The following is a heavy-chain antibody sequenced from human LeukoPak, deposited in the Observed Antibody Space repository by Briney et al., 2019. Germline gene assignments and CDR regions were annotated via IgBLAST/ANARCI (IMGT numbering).Heavy chain of an antibody. CDR3: ARSHSSSWYPGFDY. D-gene: IGHD6-13*01. CDR1: GYTFTGYY. CDR2: INPNSGGT. V-gene: IGHV1-2*06. J-gene: IGHJ4*02. Sequence: GASVKVSCQASGYTFTGYYMHWVRQAPGQGLEWMGRINPNSGGTNYAQKFQGRVTMTRDTSISTAYMELSRLRSDDTAVYYCARSHSSSWYPGFDYWGQGTLVTVSS.